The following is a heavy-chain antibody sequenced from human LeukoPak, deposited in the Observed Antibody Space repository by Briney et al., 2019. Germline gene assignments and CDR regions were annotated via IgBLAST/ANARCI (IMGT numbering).Heavy chain of an antibody. Sequence: GGSLRLSCAASGFTVSSNYMSWVRQAPGKGLEWVSVIYSGGSTYYADSVKGRFTISRDNSKNTLYLQMNSLRAEDTAVYYCARDGNYDSSGYYYWYYFDYWGQGTLVTVSS. CDR3: ARDGNYDSSGYYYWYYFDY. D-gene: IGHD3-22*01. J-gene: IGHJ4*02. CDR2: IYSGGST. CDR1: GFTVSSNY. V-gene: IGHV3-53*01.